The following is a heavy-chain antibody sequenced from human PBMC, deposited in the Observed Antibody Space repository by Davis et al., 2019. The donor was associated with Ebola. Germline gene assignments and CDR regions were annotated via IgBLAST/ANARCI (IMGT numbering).Heavy chain of an antibody. CDR1: GFTFSSYA. CDR3: AKCVGANFDY. D-gene: IGHD1-26*01. V-gene: IGHV3-23*01. CDR2: ISGSGGST. Sequence: GESLKISCAVSGFTFSSYAMSWVRQAPGKGLEWVSAISGSGGSTYYADSVKGRFTISRDNSKNTLYLQMNSLRAEDTAVYYCAKCVGANFDYWGQGTLVTVSS. J-gene: IGHJ4*02.